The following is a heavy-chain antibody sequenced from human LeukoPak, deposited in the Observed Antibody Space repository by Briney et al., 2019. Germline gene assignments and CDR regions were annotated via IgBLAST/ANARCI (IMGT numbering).Heavy chain of an antibody. J-gene: IGHJ4*02. V-gene: IGHV3-21*01. D-gene: IGHD6-13*01. CDR3: AREISGTAAAGY. CDR2: ISSSSSYI. Sequence: GGSLRLSCAASGFTFSSYSMNWVRQAPGKGLEWVSSISSSSSYIYYADSVKGRFTISRDNAKNSLYLQMNSLRAEDTAVYYCAREISGTAAAGYWGQGTLVTVSS. CDR1: GFTFSSYS.